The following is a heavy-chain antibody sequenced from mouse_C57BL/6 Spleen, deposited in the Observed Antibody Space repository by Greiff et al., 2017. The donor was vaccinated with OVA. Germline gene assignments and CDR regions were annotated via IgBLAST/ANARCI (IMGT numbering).Heavy chain of an antibody. J-gene: IGHJ1*03. V-gene: IGHV1-52*01. CDR3: ARYGDGYSWYFDG. D-gene: IGHD2-3*01. CDR1: GYTFTSYW. Sequence: QVQLQQPGAELVRPGSSVKLSCKASGYTFTSYWMHWVKQRPIQGLEWIGNIDPSDSETHYNQKFKDKATLTVDKSSSTAYMQLSSLTSEDSAVYYCARYGDGYSWYFDGWGTGTTVTVSS. CDR2: IDPSDSET.